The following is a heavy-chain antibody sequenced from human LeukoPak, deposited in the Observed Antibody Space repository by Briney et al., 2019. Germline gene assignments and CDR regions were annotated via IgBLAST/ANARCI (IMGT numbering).Heavy chain of an antibody. CDR1: GYTFTCYY. CDR3: ARANPLYCSSTTCLFDY. J-gene: IGHJ4*02. CDR2: INPNSGDT. Sequence: GASVKVSCKASGYTFTCYYMHWVRQAPGQGFEWMGSINPNSGDTNYAQKFQGRVTMTRDTSISTAHMELSRLRSDDTAVYYCARANPLYCSSTTCLFDYWGQATLVTVSS. V-gene: IGHV1-2*02. D-gene: IGHD2-2*01.